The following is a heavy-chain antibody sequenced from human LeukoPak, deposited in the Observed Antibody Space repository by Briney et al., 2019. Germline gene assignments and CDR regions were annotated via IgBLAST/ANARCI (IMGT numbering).Heavy chain of an antibody. J-gene: IGHJ4*02. D-gene: IGHD5-18*01. V-gene: IGHV3-30*02. CDR2: IRYDGSNK. CDR1: GFTFSSYE. CDR3: AKDAGYSYGYYPDY. Sequence: GGSLRLSCAASGFTFSSYEMNWVRQAPGKGLEWVAFIRYDGSNKYYADSVKGRFTISRDNSKNTLYLQMNSLRAEDTAVYYCAKDAGYSYGYYPDYWGQGTLVTVSS.